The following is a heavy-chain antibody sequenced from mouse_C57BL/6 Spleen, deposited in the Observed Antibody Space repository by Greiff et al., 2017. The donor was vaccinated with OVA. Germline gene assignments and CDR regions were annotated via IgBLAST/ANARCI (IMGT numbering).Heavy chain of an antibody. J-gene: IGHJ4*01. CDR3: AIYGRYAMDY. CDR2: ISSGSSTI. CDR1: GFTFSDYG. V-gene: IGHV5-17*01. Sequence: DVHLVESGGGLVKPGGSLKLSCAASGFTFSDYGMHWVRQAPEKGLEWVAYISSGSSTIYYADTVKGRFTISRDNAKNTLFLQMTSLRSEDTAMYYCAIYGRYAMDYWGQGTSVTVSS. D-gene: IGHD1-1*02.